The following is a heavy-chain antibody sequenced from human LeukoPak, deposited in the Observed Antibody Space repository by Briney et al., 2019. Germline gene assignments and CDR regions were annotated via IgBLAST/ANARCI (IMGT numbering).Heavy chain of an antibody. CDR2: IYYSGST. CDR1: GGSISSYY. J-gene: IGHJ5*02. V-gene: IGHV4-59*08. CDR3: ARHQYDSSGYYRNWFDP. D-gene: IGHD3-22*01. Sequence: SETLSLTCTVSGGSISSYYWSWLRQPPGKGLEWIGYIYYSGSTNYNPSLKSRVTISVDTSKNQFSLKLSSVTAADTAVYYCARHQYDSSGYYRNWFDPWGQGTLVTVSS.